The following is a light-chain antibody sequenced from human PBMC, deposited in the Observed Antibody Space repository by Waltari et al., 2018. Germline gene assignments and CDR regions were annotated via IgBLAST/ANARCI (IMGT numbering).Light chain of an antibody. CDR2: HRN. Sequence: DIQMTQSPSSLSASVGDRVTITCRASQGISTYLNWHQQKPGKAPKLLIFHRNRLESGVPSRFSGSGSGTDFTLTISSLQPEDIATYYCQQYDSFPLTFGGGTKVEIK. J-gene: IGKJ4*01. V-gene: IGKV1-39*01. CDR3: QQYDSFPLT. CDR1: QGISTY.